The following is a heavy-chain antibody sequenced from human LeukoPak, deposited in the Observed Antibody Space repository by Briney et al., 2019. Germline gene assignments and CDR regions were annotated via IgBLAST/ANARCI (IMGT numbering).Heavy chain of an antibody. Sequence: SETLSLTCAVSGNSISSTKWRSWVRQPPGKGLEWIGESNHSGSTNYNPSLKSRVTISLDKSKNEFSLKLTSVTAADTAVYFCARGDTYYLNFDLWGRGTQVIVSS. J-gene: IGHJ2*01. CDR1: GNSISSTKW. CDR2: SNHSGST. D-gene: IGHD2/OR15-2a*01. CDR3: ARGDTYYLNFDL. V-gene: IGHV4-4*02.